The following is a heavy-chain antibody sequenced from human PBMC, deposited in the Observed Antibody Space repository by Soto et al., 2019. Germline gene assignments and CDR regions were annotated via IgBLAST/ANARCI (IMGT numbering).Heavy chain of an antibody. CDR1: GFDISTYG. Sequence: PGGSLRLSCGASGFDISTYGLHWVRQAPGKGLEWLAFIWYDGSNQHYAASVKGRFTISRDNSRNTLYLQMNNLRADDTAVYFCARAVSSATYYDCIGYWGRGTLVTVSS. J-gene: IGHJ4*02. D-gene: IGHD1-26*01. CDR3: ARAVSSATYYDCIGY. V-gene: IGHV3-33*01. CDR2: IWYDGSNQ.